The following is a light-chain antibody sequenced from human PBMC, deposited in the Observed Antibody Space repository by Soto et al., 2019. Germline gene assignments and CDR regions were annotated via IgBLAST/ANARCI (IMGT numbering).Light chain of an antibody. J-gene: IGKJ5*01. CDR3: QQSYSTLIT. V-gene: IGKV1-39*01. CDR1: QRISSY. CDR2: AAS. Sequence: DIQMTQSPSSLSASVGDRVTITCRASQRISSYLNWYQQKPGKAPKLLIYAASSLQSGDPSRFSGSRSGTNFTLTISSLQPEDFATYYCQQSYSTLITFGQGTRLEIK.